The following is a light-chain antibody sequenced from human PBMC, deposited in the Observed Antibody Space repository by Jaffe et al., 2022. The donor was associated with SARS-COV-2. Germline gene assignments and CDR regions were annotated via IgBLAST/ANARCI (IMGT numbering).Light chain of an antibody. J-gene: IGKJ2*01. Sequence: DIVVTQSPDSLAVSLGERATINCKSSQSVLYSSNNKNYLGWYQQKPGQPPKVLIYWASIRESGVPDRISGSGSGTDFTLTISNVQAEDVATYYCQQYYNSGTFGQGTKLEIK. CDR1: QSVLYSSNNKNY. CDR3: QQYYNSGT. V-gene: IGKV4-1*01. CDR2: WAS.